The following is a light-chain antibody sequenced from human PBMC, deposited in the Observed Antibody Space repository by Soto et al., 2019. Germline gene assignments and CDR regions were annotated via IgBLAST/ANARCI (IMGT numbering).Light chain of an antibody. J-gene: IGLJ7*01. CDR3: CSYAGSYTWV. CDR2: AVN. V-gene: IGLV2-11*01. Sequence: QSALTQPRSVSGSPGQSVTISCTGTSSDVGDYNYVSWYQQHPDKAPKLLIYAVNMRPSGVPDRFSGSKSGNTASLTISGLQAEDEADYSCCSYAGSYTWVFGGGTQLTVL. CDR1: SSDVGDYNY.